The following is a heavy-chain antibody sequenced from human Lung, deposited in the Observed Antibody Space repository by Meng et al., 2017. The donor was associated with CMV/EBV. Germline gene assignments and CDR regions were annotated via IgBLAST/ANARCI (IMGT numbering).Heavy chain of an antibody. Sequence: VRPQEQGPGRVNPSQTLSLTRNVSGGFISSGGDYWSRIRQHPVKGLEWIGYIHSSGSTYYNPSPRSRLTISVDTSKNQFSLKLSSVTAADTAVYYCARASYGSGSPLGESWFDPWGQGTLVTVSS. CDR1: GGFISSGGDY. D-gene: IGHD3-10*01. CDR2: IHSSGST. J-gene: IGHJ5*02. CDR3: ARASYGSGSPLGESWFDP. V-gene: IGHV4-31*03.